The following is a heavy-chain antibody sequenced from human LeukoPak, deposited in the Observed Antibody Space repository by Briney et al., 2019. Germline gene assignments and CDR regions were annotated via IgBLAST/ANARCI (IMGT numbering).Heavy chain of an antibody. CDR3: AREGVSAAAYTSAFDI. Sequence: GGSLRLSCAASGFTFSSYWMSWVRQAPGKGLEWVANIKQDGSEKYYVDSVKGRFTISRDNAKNSLYLQMNSLRAEDTAVYYCAREGVSAAAYTSAFDIWGQGTMVTVSS. CDR2: IKQDGSEK. V-gene: IGHV3-7*01. D-gene: IGHD6-13*01. CDR1: GFTFSSYW. J-gene: IGHJ3*02.